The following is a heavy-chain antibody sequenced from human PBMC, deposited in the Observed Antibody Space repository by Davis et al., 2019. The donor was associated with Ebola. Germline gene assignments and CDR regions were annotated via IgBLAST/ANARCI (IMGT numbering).Heavy chain of an antibody. CDR3: AKVYWSGYPNYFDY. CDR2: ISYDGSNK. Sequence: GESLKISCAASGFTFSSYAMHWVRQAPGKGLEWVAVISYDGSNKYYADSVKGRFTISRDNSKNTLYLQMNSLRAEDTAVYYCAKVYWSGYPNYFDYWGQGTLVTVSS. CDR1: GFTFSSYA. J-gene: IGHJ4*02. V-gene: IGHV3-30-3*01. D-gene: IGHD3-3*01.